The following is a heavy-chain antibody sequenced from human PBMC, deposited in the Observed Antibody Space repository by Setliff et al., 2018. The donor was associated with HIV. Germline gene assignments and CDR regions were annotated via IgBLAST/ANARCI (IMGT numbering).Heavy chain of an antibody. D-gene: IGHD6-19*01. CDR1: GYTFTSYP. Sequence: GASVKVSCKASGYTFTSYPMHWVRQAPGQGLEWMGVINTSGGSAGCAEKFRGRVTMTRDTSTSTVYMDLRNLRSEDTAVYYCARNQGDSSGWYAGDCCGHGTLVTVSS. J-gene: IGHJ4*01. CDR3: ARNQGDSSGWYAGDC. V-gene: IGHV1-46*01. CDR2: INTSGGSA.